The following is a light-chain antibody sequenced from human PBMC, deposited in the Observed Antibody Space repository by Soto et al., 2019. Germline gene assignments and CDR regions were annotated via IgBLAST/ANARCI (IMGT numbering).Light chain of an antibody. CDR3: SSYAGSSNV. V-gene: IGLV2-8*01. CDR2: EVN. J-gene: IGLJ1*01. CDR1: SSDVGGYNY. Sequence: PGQSVAISCTGTSSDVGGYNYVSWYQQHPGKAPKLMIYEVNKRPSGVPDRFSGSKSGNTASLTVSGLQAEDEADYYCSSYAGSSNVFGTGTKVTVL.